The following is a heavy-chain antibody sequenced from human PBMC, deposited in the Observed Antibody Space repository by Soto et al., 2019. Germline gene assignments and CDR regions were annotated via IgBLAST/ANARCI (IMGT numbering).Heavy chain of an antibody. J-gene: IGHJ6*02. CDR3: ARDLTIVPATHPRLENYGMDV. Sequence: ASVKVSCKASGYSFTSYGISWVRRAPGQGLEWMGWISPYNGHTQFVQRFQGRVSMTTDTSTKTAYMELRNLRSGDTAHYYCARDLTIVPATHPRLENYGMDVWGQGTTVTVSS. V-gene: IGHV1-18*01. CDR2: ISPYNGHT. CDR1: GYSFTSYG. D-gene: IGHD2-2*01.